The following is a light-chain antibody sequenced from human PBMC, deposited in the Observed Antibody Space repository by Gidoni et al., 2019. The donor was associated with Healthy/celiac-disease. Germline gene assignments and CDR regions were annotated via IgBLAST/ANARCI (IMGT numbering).Light chain of an antibody. CDR2: EGS. V-gene: IGLV2-23*01. CDR1: SSDVGSYNL. J-gene: IGLJ2*01. Sequence: QSALPPPASVSGSPGRSITISCTGTSSDVGSYNLVAWYQQHPGKAPKLMIYEGSKRPSGVSNRFSGSKSGNTASLTISGLQAEDEADYYCCSYAGSSTLVFGGGTKLTVL. CDR3: CSYAGSSTLV.